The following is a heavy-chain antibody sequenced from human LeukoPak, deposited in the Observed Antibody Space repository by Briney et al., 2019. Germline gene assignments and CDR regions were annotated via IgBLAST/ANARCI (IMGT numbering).Heavy chain of an antibody. CDR3: ARDRTVPTLWFDP. J-gene: IGHJ5*02. D-gene: IGHD4-17*01. V-gene: IGHV3-21*01. CDR1: GVTFSSYS. CDR2: ISSSSSYI. Sequence: GGSLRLSCAASGVTFSSYSTNWFRPAPGKGLEWFSSISSSSSYIYYADSVKGRFTTSRDNAKNSLYLQMNSLRAEDTAVYYCARDRTVPTLWFDPWGQGTLVTVSS.